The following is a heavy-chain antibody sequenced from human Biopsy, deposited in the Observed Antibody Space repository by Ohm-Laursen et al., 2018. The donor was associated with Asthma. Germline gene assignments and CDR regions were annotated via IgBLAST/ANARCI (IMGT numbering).Heavy chain of an antibody. CDR1: GYSLTDLS. Sequence: GASVKVSCKISGYSLTDLSMQWVRQAPGQGLEWMGGHDHEEGGTVNAWRFQGRVTMTEDTSTDTAYMELSSLSSDDKAVYYCAPDFPKDYVRYIFQFWGQGTLVTVSS. CDR2: HDHEEGGT. V-gene: IGHV1-24*01. CDR3: APDFPKDYVRYIFQF. D-gene: IGHD4-17*01. J-gene: IGHJ4*02.